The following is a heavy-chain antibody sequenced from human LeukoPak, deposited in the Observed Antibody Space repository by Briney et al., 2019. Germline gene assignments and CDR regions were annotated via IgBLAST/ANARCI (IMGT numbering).Heavy chain of an antibody. D-gene: IGHD6-6*01. Sequence: GGSLRLSCAASGFTFSSYWMHWVRQAPGKGLVWVSRINSDGSITTYADSVKGRFTISRDNSKNTLYLQMNSLRAEDTAVYYCAKRVEYSSSYYYYYYMDVWGKGTTVTVSS. J-gene: IGHJ6*03. V-gene: IGHV3-74*01. CDR1: GFTFSSYW. CDR2: INSDGSIT. CDR3: AKRVEYSSSYYYYYYMDV.